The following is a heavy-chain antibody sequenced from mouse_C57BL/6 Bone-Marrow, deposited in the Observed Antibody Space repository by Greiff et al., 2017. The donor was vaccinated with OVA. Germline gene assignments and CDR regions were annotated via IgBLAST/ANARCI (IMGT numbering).Heavy chain of an antibody. CDR1: DFAFTAYA. D-gene: IGHD1-1*02. J-gene: IGHJ4*01. Sequence: LMESGAELVRPGSSVKLSCKASDFAFTAYAMHWVKQSPGQGLEWIGSITTYSDATEYSENFKGKATLTANTSSSTAYMELSSLTSEDSAVDYCARTGLWGAMDYWGQGTAVTVSS. CDR2: ITTYSDAT. V-gene: IGHV1-49*01. CDR3: ARTGLWGAMDY.